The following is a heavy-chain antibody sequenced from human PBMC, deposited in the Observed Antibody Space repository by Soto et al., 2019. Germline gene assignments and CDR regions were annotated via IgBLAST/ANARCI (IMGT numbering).Heavy chain of an antibody. CDR1: GGSFSGYY. CDR3: ARFSGSYYYGMGV. Sequence: SETLSLTCAVYGGSFSGYYWSWIRQPPGKGLEWIGEINHSGVTNYKPSLKRRVTISVDTSKNQFSLQLKSVTAADTALYYCARFSGSYYYGMGVWGQGTTVTVSS. D-gene: IGHD6-19*01. V-gene: IGHV4-34*01. CDR2: INHSGVT. J-gene: IGHJ6*02.